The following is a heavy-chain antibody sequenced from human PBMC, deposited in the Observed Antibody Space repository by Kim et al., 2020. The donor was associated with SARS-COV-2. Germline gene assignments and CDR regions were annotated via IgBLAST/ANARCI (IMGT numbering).Heavy chain of an antibody. J-gene: IGHJ4*02. Sequence: SETLSLTCAVSGGSISSSNWWSWVRQPPGKGLEWIGEIYHSGSTNYNPSLKSRVTISVDKSKNQFSLKLSSVTAADTAVYYCARWRVNGPYSGSPAVFDYWGQGTLVTVSS. CDR2: IYHSGST. CDR3: ARWRVNGPYSGSPAVFDY. D-gene: IGHD1-26*01. V-gene: IGHV4-4*02. CDR1: GGSISSSNW.